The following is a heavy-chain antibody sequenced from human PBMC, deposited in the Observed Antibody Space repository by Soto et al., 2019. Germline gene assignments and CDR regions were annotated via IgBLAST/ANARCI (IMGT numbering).Heavy chain of an antibody. CDR3: ARRDYYDSSGFYYFDY. CDR2: IYYSGST. Sequence: SETLSLTCTVSGGSISSGGYYWNWIRQHPGKGLEWIGYIYYSGSTYYNPSLKSRVTISVDTSKNQFSLKLSSVTAADTAVYYCARRDYYDSSGFYYFDYWGHGTLVTVSS. CDR1: GGSISSGGYY. V-gene: IGHV4-31*03. D-gene: IGHD3-22*01. J-gene: IGHJ4*01.